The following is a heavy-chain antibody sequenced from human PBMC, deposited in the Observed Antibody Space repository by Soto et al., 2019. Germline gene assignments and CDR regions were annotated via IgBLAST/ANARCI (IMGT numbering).Heavy chain of an antibody. Sequence: ASVKVSCKASGYTFTGNYIHWVRQAPGQGLEWMGWVNPDNGGTTSAEKFQGRVTMTRDTSVTTAYMELYRLTSDDTAVYYCASDTRTQYGRLGFWEYGMDVWGQGTTVTVSS. CDR3: ASDTRTQYGRLGFWEYGMDV. CDR1: GYTFTGNY. D-gene: IGHD3-16*01. V-gene: IGHV1-2*02. J-gene: IGHJ6*02. CDR2: VNPDNGGT.